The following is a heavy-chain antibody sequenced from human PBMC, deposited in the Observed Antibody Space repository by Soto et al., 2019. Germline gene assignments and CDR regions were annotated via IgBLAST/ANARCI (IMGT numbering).Heavy chain of an antibody. D-gene: IGHD4-17*01. V-gene: IGHV5-51*01. CDR1: GYSFTSYW. J-gene: IGHJ3*02. Sequence: PGESLKISCKGSGYSFTSYWIGWVRQMPGKGLEWMGIIYPGDSDTRYSPSFQGQVTISADKSISTVYLQWSSLKASDTAMYYCARPHWTYGDYGDAKSDAFDIWGQGTMVTVSS. CDR3: ARPHWTYGDYGDAKSDAFDI. CDR2: IYPGDSDT.